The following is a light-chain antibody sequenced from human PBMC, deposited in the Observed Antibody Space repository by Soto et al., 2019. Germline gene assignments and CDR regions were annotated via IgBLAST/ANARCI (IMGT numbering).Light chain of an antibody. Sequence: QAVVTQPPSVSAAPGQKVTISCSGSSSNIGKNYVSWYQRLPGTAPKLLIYDNNERSSGIPDRFSGSKSGTSATLGIAGLQTGDEADYYCGTWDTSLSAVVFGGGTKVTVL. CDR2: DNN. V-gene: IGLV1-51*01. J-gene: IGLJ2*01. CDR1: SSNIGKNY. CDR3: GTWDTSLSAVV.